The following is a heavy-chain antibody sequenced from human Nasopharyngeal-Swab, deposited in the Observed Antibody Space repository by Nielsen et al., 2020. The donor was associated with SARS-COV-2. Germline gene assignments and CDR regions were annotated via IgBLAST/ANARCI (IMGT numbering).Heavy chain of an antibody. D-gene: IGHD4-11*01. Sequence: SETLSPTFTVSGGSINSNYWTWLRQSPGKGLEWIGSIYYTGSTNSNPSLKTRVSISVDTSRNQFSLRLSSVTAADTAVYYCARSVSDYTNNDRFDYFDPWGQGSLVTVSS. J-gene: IGHJ5*02. CDR3: ARSVSDYTNNDRFDYFDP. V-gene: IGHV4-59*01. CDR1: GGSINSNY. CDR2: IYYTGST.